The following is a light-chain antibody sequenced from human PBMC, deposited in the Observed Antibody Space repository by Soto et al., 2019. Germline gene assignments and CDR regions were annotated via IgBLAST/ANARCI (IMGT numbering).Light chain of an antibody. V-gene: IGLV3-21*04. CDR2: YDS. J-gene: IGLJ1*01. CDR3: HVWDRSSDHYV. Sequence: SYELTQPPSVSVAPGKTARITCGGNNIGSKSVHWYQQKPGQAPVLVIYYDSDRPSGIPERFSGSNSGNTATLTISRVEAGDEADYYCHVWDRSSDHYVFGTGTKVTVL. CDR1: NIGSKS.